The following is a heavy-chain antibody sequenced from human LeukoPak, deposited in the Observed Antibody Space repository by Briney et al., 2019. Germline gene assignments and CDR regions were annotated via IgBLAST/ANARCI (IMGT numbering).Heavy chain of an antibody. CDR2: INSDGGST. D-gene: IGHD2-15*01. CDR1: GFTFSSYW. Sequence: GGSLRLSCTASGFTFSSYWMHWVRQAPGKGLVWVSRINSDGGSTSYADSVKGRFTISRDNAKNTLYLQMNSLRAEDTAVYYCARRIQGMTPYYFDYWGQGTLVTVSS. V-gene: IGHV3-74*01. CDR3: ARRIQGMTPYYFDY. J-gene: IGHJ4*02.